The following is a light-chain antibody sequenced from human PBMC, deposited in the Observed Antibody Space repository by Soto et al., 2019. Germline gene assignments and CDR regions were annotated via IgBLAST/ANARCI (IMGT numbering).Light chain of an antibody. Sequence: ILLTQSPATLSLSPGERATLSCRASQSVSSQLAWYQQKPGQAPRLLIYDASNRATGIPARFSGSGSGTDFTLTISSLEPEDFAVYYCQQRSNWPITFGQGTRLEIK. V-gene: IGKV3-11*01. CDR2: DAS. J-gene: IGKJ5*01. CDR3: QQRSNWPIT. CDR1: QSVSSQ.